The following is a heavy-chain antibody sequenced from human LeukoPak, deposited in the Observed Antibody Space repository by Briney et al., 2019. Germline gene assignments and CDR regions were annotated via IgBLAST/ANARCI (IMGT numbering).Heavy chain of an antibody. CDR1: GFTFSSYG. CDR3: AKDRGYFGSGAYYFDY. Sequence: GGSLRLSCAASGFTFSSYGMHWVRQAPGKGLEWVAFIRYDANNKYYADSVKGRFTISRDNSKNTLYLQMNSLRPEDTAMYYCAKDRGYFGSGAYYFDYWGQGTLVTVSS. CDR2: IRYDANNK. D-gene: IGHD3-10*01. J-gene: IGHJ4*02. V-gene: IGHV3-30*02.